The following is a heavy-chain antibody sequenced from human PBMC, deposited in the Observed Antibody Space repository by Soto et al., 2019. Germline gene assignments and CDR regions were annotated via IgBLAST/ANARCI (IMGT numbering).Heavy chain of an antibody. CDR1: GGSISSSSYY. D-gene: IGHD6-19*01. CDR2: IYYSGST. Sequence: SETLSLTCTVSGGSISSSSYYWGWIRQPPGKGLEWIGSIYYSGSTYYNPSLKSRVTISVDTSKNHFSLKLSSVTAADTAVFYCARLFGEYSSGWYNYGMDVWDQGTTVTVSS. V-gene: IGHV4-39*01. CDR3: ARLFGEYSSGWYNYGMDV. J-gene: IGHJ6*02.